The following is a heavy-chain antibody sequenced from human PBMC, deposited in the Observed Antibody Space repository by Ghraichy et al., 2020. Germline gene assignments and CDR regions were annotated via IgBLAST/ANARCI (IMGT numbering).Heavy chain of an antibody. Sequence: ASVKVSCKASGYTFTSYYMHWVRQAPGQGLEWMGIINPSGGSTSYAQKFQGRVTMTRDTSTSTVYMELSSLRSEDTAVYYCARGSTRYYDSSGYDAFDIWGQGTMVTVSS. J-gene: IGHJ3*02. D-gene: IGHD3-22*01. CDR1: GYTFTSYY. V-gene: IGHV1-46*03. CDR3: ARGSTRYYDSSGYDAFDI. CDR2: INPSGGST.